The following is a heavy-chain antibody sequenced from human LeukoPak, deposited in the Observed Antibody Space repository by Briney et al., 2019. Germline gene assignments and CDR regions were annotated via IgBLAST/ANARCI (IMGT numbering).Heavy chain of an antibody. V-gene: IGHV3-21*01. Sequence: PGGSLRLSCVASAFTFSSYSMNWVRQAPGKGLEWVSSISSSGSYIYYADSVKGRFTISRDNAKKSLYLQMNSLRTEDTAVYYCARIYISSSVYFYYYMDVWGKGTTVTVSS. D-gene: IGHD3-3*02. CDR1: AFTFSSYS. CDR2: ISSSGSYI. J-gene: IGHJ6*03. CDR3: ARIYISSSVYFYYYMDV.